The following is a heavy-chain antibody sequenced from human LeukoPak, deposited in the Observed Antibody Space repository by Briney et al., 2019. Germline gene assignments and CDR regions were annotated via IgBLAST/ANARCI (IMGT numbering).Heavy chain of an antibody. CDR2: VYYSGTT. D-gene: IGHD3-10*01. Sequence: PSETLSLTCTVSGGSISSYYWGWIRQPPGKGLEWIGNVYYSGTTYYNPSLKSRVTISVDTSKEQFSLKLSSMTAADTAVYYCARQRGVILGNCDYWGQGALVTVSS. V-gene: IGHV4-39*01. J-gene: IGHJ4*02. CDR1: GGSISSYY. CDR3: ARQRGVILGNCDY.